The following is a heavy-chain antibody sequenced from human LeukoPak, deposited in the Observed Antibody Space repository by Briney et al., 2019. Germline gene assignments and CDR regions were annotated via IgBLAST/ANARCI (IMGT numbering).Heavy chain of an antibody. CDR1: GGSISSSSYY. J-gene: IGHJ4*02. CDR3: ARPSGSGWYSSDY. V-gene: IGHV4-39*01. Sequence: SETLSLTCTVSGGSISSSSYYWGWIRQPPGKGLEWIGSIYYSGSTYYNPSLKSRVTISVDTSKNQFSLKLSSVTAADTAVYYCARPSGSGWYSSDYWGQGTLVTVSS. D-gene: IGHD6-19*01. CDR2: IYYSGST.